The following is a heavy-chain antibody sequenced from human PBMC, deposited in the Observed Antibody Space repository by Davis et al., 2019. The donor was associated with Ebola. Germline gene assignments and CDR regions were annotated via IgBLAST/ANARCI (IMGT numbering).Heavy chain of an antibody. CDR1: GYTFTSYA. CDR2: INAGNGNT. J-gene: IGHJ4*02. V-gene: IGHV1-3*01. D-gene: IGHD1-26*01. Sequence: ASVKVSCKASGYTFTSYAMHWVRQAPGQRLEWMGWINAGNGNTKYSQKFQGRVTITRDTSASTAYMELSSLRSEDTAVYYCARDRWGARPWDYFDYWGQGTLVTVSS. CDR3: ARDRWGARPWDYFDY.